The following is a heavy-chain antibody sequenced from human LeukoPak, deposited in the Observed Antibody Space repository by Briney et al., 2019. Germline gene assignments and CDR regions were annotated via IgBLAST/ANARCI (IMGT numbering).Heavy chain of an antibody. CDR3: ARDCSSSWYAPYYFDY. Sequence: SVKVSCNASGGTFSSYAISWVRQAPGQGLEWMGGIIPIFGTANYAQKFQGRVTITADESTSTAHMELNSLRAEDTAVYYCARDCSSSWYAPYYFDYWGQGTLVTVSS. CDR2: IIPIFGTA. CDR1: GGTFSSYA. D-gene: IGHD6-13*01. J-gene: IGHJ4*02. V-gene: IGHV1-69*13.